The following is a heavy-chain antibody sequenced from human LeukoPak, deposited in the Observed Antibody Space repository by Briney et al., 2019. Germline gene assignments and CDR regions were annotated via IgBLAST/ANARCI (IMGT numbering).Heavy chain of an antibody. Sequence: ASVKVSCKASGYTFTDYYIHWVRQAPGQGLEWMGWMTPNSGNSGYAQKFQGRVTITRNTSISTAYMELSSLRSEDTAVYYCAIWSGYYPVDAFDIWGQGTMVTVSS. D-gene: IGHD3-3*01. CDR3: AIWSGYYPVDAFDI. J-gene: IGHJ3*02. CDR2: MTPNSGNS. V-gene: IGHV1-8*03. CDR1: GYTFTDYY.